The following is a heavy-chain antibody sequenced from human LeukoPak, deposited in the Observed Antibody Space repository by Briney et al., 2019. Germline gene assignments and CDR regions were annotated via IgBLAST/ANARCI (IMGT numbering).Heavy chain of an antibody. D-gene: IGHD3-10*01. CDR1: GYSISSGYY. CDR3: ARDHGFGESLSPMFDY. V-gene: IGHV4-38-2*02. J-gene: IGHJ4*02. CDR2: IFYSGST. Sequence: SETLSLTCTVSGYSISSGYYWGWIRQPPGKGLEWIGNIFYSGSTYYSPSLKSRVTISVDTSKNQFSLKLSSVTAADTAVYYCARDHGFGESLSPMFDYWGQGTPITVSS.